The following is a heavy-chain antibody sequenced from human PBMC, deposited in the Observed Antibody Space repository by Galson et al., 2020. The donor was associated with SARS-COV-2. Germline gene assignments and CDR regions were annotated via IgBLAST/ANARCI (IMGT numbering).Heavy chain of an antibody. CDR3: AKDRGYYYGLFDY. V-gene: IGHV3-33*06. Sequence: GGSLRLSCAASGFTFSSYGMHWVRQAPGKGLEWVAVIWYDGSNKYYADSVKGRFTISRDNSKNTLYLQMNSLRAEDTAVYYCAKDRGYYYGLFDYWGQGTLVTVSS. CDR1: GFTFSSYG. D-gene: IGHD3-22*01. J-gene: IGHJ4*02. CDR2: IWYDGSNK.